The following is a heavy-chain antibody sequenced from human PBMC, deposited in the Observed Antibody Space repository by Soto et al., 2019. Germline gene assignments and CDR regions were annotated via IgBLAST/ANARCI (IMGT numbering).Heavy chain of an antibody. J-gene: IGHJ4*02. D-gene: IGHD4-17*01. V-gene: IGHV2-5*02. CDR1: GFSLSTSGVG. CDR2: IYWDDDK. Sequence: QITLKASGPTLVKPTQTLTLTCTFSGFSLSTSGVGVGWIRQPPGKALEWLALIYWDDDKRYSPSRKSRPTLTKYTSKNQVVLTMTNMDPVDTATYYCAHSRVSTPFDYWGQGTLVTVSS. CDR3: AHSRVSTPFDY.